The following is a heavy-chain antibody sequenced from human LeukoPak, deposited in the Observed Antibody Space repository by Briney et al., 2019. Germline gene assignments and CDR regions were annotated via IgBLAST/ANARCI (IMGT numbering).Heavy chain of an antibody. J-gene: IGHJ3*02. Sequence: SETLSLTCAVSGYSISSGYYWGWIRQPPGKGLEWIESIYHSGSTYYNPSLKSRVTISVETSKNQFSLKLSSVTAADTAVYYCATPYCSSTSCYDAFDIWGQGTMVTVSS. V-gene: IGHV4-38-2*01. CDR2: IYHSGST. CDR3: ATPYCSSTSCYDAFDI. CDR1: GYSISSGYY. D-gene: IGHD2-2*01.